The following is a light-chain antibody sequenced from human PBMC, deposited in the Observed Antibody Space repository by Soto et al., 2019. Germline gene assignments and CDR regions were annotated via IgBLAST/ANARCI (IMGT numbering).Light chain of an antibody. V-gene: IGKV3-20*01. J-gene: IGKJ1*01. CDR1: QSVSSSY. Sequence: EIAMTQAPATLSVSPVERATLSWSASQSVSSSYLAWYQQKPGQAPRLLIYGASSRATGIPDRFSGSGSGTDFTLTISTLEPENVSVHYCNQYVKPPTFRKGNKGDIK. CDR3: NQYVKPPT. CDR2: GAS.